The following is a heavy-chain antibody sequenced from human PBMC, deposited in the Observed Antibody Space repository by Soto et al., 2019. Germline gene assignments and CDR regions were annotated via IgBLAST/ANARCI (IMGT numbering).Heavy chain of an antibody. D-gene: IGHD3-16*01. V-gene: IGHV2-26*01. Sequence: QVTLKESGPVLVRPTETLTLTCAVSGFSLDSPRVGVSWIRQPPGKALEWHADIFSNDVRSYSPSLQSRLAISKDTSKSQVVLTLTKVDPVDTATYYCARTAFMSVGLAPGLATKYVWFDSWGQGTHGTVSS. CDR3: ARTAFMSVGLAPGLATKYVWFDS. J-gene: IGHJ5*01. CDR1: GFSLDSPRVG. CDR2: IFSNDVR.